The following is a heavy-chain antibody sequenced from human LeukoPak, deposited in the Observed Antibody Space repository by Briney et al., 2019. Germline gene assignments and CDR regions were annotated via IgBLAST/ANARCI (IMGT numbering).Heavy chain of an antibody. V-gene: IGHV4-4*07. CDR3: ARLRGGGTNAFDI. Sequence: SETLSLTCTVSGGSIRTYYWSWIRQPAGKGLEWIGRIHSSGSTTYNVSLKSRISLSLDMSNNQFSLKLTSVTAADTAVYYCARLRGGGTNAFDIWGQGTMVTVSS. J-gene: IGHJ3*02. CDR2: IHSSGST. D-gene: IGHD1/OR15-1a*01. CDR1: GGSIRTYY.